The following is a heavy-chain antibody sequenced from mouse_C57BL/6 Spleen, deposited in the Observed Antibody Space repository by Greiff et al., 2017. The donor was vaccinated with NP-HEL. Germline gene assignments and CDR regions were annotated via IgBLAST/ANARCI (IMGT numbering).Heavy chain of an antibody. CDR2: ISSGSSTI. J-gene: IGHJ4*01. CDR1: GFTFSDYG. D-gene: IGHD2-1*01. CDR3: ARVPNYGNYGAMDY. Sequence: EVHLVESGGGLVKPGGSLKLSCAASGFTFSDYGMHWVRQAPEKGLEWVAYISSGSSTIYYADTVKGRFTISRDNAKNTLFLQMTSLRSEDTAMYYCARVPNYGNYGAMDYWGQGTSVTVSS. V-gene: IGHV5-17*01.